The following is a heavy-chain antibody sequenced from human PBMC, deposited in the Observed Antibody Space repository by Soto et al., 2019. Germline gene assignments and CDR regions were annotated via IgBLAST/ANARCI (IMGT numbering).Heavy chain of an antibody. CDR3: ARRYGDCFDY. Sequence: SETLSLTCTVSGGSISSSSYYWGWIRQPPGKGLEWIGSIYYSGSTYYNPSLKSRVTISVDTSKNQFSLKLSPVTAADTAVYYCARRYGDCFDYWGQGTLVTVSS. D-gene: IGHD4-17*01. J-gene: IGHJ4*02. V-gene: IGHV4-39*07. CDR1: GGSISSSSYY. CDR2: IYYSGST.